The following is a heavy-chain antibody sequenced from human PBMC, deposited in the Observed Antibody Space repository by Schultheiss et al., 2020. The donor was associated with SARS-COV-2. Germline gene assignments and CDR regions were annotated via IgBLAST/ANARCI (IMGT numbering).Heavy chain of an antibody. CDR2: ISGSGGST. D-gene: IGHD2-2*02. CDR3: AKRGKAAHCSSTSCYTGNDFDY. Sequence: GGSLRLSCAASGFTFSSYAMSWVRQAPGKGLEWVSAISGSGGSTYYADSVKGRFTISRDNSKNTLYLQVNSLRAEDTAVYYCAKRGKAAHCSSTSCYTGNDFDYWGQGTLVTVAS. J-gene: IGHJ4*02. V-gene: IGHV3-23*01. CDR1: GFTFSSYA.